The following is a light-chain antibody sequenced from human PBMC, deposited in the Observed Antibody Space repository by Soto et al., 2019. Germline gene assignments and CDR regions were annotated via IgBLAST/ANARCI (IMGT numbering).Light chain of an antibody. Sequence: APQMTQSPSSLSASVGDRVTISCRASQGISNSLAWYQQRPGKAPKLLIFGATTLQSGVPSRFSASGSGPDFTLTISSLQPEDFATYYCLQDYNYPWTFGQGTKVDIK. V-gene: IGKV1-6*01. J-gene: IGKJ1*01. CDR3: LQDYNYPWT. CDR2: GAT. CDR1: QGISNS.